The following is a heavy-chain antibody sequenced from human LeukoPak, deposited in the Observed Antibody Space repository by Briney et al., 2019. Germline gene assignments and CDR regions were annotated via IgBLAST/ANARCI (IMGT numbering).Heavy chain of an antibody. CDR2: IYHSGST. CDR1: GGSISSGGYS. V-gene: IGHV4-30-2*01. Sequence: PSQTLSLTCAVSGGSISSGGYSWSWIRQPPGKGLEWIGYIYHSGSTHYNPSLKSRVTISVDRSKNQFSLKLSSVTAADTAVYYCARDREDSSDYYYFDYRGQGTLVTVSS. J-gene: IGHJ4*02. CDR3: ARDREDSSDYYYFDY. D-gene: IGHD3-22*01.